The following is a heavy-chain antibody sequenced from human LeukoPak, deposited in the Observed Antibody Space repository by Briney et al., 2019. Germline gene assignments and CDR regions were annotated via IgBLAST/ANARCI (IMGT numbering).Heavy chain of an antibody. CDR1: GDSISTYY. CDR2: ISYSGST. CDR3: ARNHDDQDSYYFDY. J-gene: IGHJ4*02. D-gene: IGHD3-16*01. Sequence: PSETLSLTCTVSGDSISTYYRSWIRQPPGKGLERIGYISYSGSTNYNPSLKSRVTISVDTSKNQFFLKLSSVTAADTAVYYCARNHDDQDSYYFDYWGQGTLVTVSS. V-gene: IGHV4-59*01.